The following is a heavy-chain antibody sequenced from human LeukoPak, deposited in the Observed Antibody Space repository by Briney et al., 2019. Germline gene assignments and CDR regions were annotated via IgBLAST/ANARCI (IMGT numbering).Heavy chain of an antibody. D-gene: IGHD3-22*01. Sequence: VASVKVSCKASGYTFTGYYMHWVRQAPGQGLEWMGWINPNSGGTNYAQKFQGRVTMTRDTSISTAYMELSRLRSDDTAVYYCARGRRYYDSSGYLRFDYWGQGTLVTVSS. J-gene: IGHJ4*02. V-gene: IGHV1-2*02. CDR3: ARGRRYYDSSGYLRFDY. CDR1: GYTFTGYY. CDR2: INPNSGGT.